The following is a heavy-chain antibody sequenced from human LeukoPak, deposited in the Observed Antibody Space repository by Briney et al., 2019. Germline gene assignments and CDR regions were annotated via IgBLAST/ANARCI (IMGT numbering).Heavy chain of an antibody. CDR3: ARVRSGNYYNDFDY. CDR2: IDPTDSYT. V-gene: IGHV5-10-1*01. D-gene: IGHD3-10*01. J-gene: IGHJ4*02. CDR1: GYSFRSYW. Sequence: GESLKISCKGSGYSFRSYWISWVRQMPGKGLEWMGRIDPTDSYTDYSPSFEGHVTISVDRSITTAYLQWSSLKASDTAMYFCARVRSGNYYNDFDYWGQGTLVTVSS.